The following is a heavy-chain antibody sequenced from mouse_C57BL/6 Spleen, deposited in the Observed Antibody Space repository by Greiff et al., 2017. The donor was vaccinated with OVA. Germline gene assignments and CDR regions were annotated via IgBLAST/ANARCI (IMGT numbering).Heavy chain of an antibody. D-gene: IGHD1-1*01. CDR1: GYTFTDYN. CDR2: INPNNGGN. Sequence: EVQLQQSGPELVKPGASVKIPCKASGYTFTDYNMDWVKQSHGKSLEWIGDINPNNGGNIYNQKFKGKATFTVDKSSSTAYMELRSLTSEETAVYYCAREYYGSSYYFDYWGQGTTLTVSS. V-gene: IGHV1-18*01. CDR3: AREYYGSSYYFDY. J-gene: IGHJ2*01.